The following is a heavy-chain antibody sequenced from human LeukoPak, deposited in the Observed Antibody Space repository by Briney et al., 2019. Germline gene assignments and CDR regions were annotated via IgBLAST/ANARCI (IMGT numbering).Heavy chain of an antibody. CDR3: AREGYSSGWFRN. CDR2: IYSGGNT. CDR1: GFTVSSDY. J-gene: IGHJ4*02. V-gene: IGHV3-53*01. Sequence: GGSLGLSCAASGFTVSSDYMSWVRQAPGKGLEWVSVIYSGGNTYYADSVQGRFTISRDNSKNTLYLQMNSLRAEDTAVYYCAREGYSSGWFRNWGQGTLVTVSS. D-gene: IGHD6-19*01.